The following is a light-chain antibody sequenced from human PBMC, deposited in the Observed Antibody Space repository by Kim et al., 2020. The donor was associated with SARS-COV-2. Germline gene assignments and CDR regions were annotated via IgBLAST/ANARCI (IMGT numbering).Light chain of an antibody. J-gene: IGLJ2*01. CDR1: SSDVGGYNY. CDR3: SSYTSSSTVVV. V-gene: IGLV2-14*03. Sequence: LTQPASVSGSPGQSNTISCTGTSSDVGGYNYVSWYQQHPGKAPKLMIYDVSNRPSGVSNRFSGSKSGNTASLTISGLQAEDEADYYFSSYTSSSTVVVFGGGTKLTVL. CDR2: DVS.